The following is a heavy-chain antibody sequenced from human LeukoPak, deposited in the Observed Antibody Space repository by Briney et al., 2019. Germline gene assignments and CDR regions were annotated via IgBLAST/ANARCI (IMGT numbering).Heavy chain of an antibody. D-gene: IGHD3-22*01. CDR3: AKSGSIVVVTDFDY. V-gene: IGHV3-23*01. CDR1: GFTFSSYA. CDR2: ISGSGGST. J-gene: IGHJ4*02. Sequence: GGSLRLSCAASGFTFSSYAMSWVRQAPGKGLEWVSAISGSGGSTYYADSVKGRFTISRDNSKNTLYLQMYSLRAEDTAVYYCAKSGSIVVVTDFDYWGQGTLVTVSS.